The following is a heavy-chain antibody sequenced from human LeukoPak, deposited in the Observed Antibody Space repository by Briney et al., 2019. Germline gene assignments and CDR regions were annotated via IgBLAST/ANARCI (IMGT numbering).Heavy chain of an antibody. CDR3: ARGVAAASERALDI. CDR1: GGSISSYY. V-gene: IGHV4-59*12. Sequence: SETLSLTCTVSGGSISSYYWSWIRQPPGKGLEWIGYIYYSGSTNYNPSLKSRVTISVDTSKNQFSLKLTSVTAADTAVYYCARGVAAASERALDIWGQGTMVTVSS. D-gene: IGHD6-13*01. CDR2: IYYSGST. J-gene: IGHJ3*02.